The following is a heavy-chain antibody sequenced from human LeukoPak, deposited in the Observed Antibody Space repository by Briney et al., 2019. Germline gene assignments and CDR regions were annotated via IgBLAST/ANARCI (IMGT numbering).Heavy chain of an antibody. CDR3: SRGSIYDSRGVDP. J-gene: IGHJ5*02. CDR2: IYHSGST. CDR1: GYAISSDYY. Sequence: SETLSLTCTVSGYAISSDYYWTWVRQPPGKGLEWIGSIYHSGSTYYNPSLKSRVTISIDTSKNHFSQKVNSVTAADTAVYYCSRGSIYDSRGVDPWGQGTLVTVSS. D-gene: IGHD3-22*01. V-gene: IGHV4-38-2*02.